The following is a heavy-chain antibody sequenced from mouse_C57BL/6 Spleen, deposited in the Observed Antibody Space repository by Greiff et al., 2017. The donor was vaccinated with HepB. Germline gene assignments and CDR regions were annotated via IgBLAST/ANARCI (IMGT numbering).Heavy chain of an antibody. J-gene: IGHJ2*01. CDR1: GYTFTSYW. D-gene: IGHD1-1*01. CDR3: AREGYGSSYDFDY. V-gene: IGHV1-61*01. Sequence: QVQLQQPGAELVRPGSSVKLSCKASGYTFTSYWMDWVKQRPGQGLEWIGNLYPSDSETHYNQKFKDKATLTVDKSSSTAYMQLSSLTSEDSAVYYCAREGYGSSYDFDYWGQGTTLTVSS. CDR2: LYPSDSET.